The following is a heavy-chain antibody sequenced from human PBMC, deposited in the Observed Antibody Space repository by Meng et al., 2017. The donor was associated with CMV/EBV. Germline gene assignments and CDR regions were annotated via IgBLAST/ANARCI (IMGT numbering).Heavy chain of an antibody. J-gene: IGHJ6*02. CDR2: ISYDGSNK. CDR3: ARVWQPRGMDV. V-gene: IGHV3-30-3*01. CDR1: GFTFSSYA. D-gene: IGHD6-13*01. Sequence: GGSLRLSCAASGFTFSSYAMHWVRQAPGKGLEWVAVISYDGSNKYYADPVKGRFTISRDNSKNTLYLQMNSLRAEDTAVYYCARVWQPRGMDVWGQGTTVTVSS.